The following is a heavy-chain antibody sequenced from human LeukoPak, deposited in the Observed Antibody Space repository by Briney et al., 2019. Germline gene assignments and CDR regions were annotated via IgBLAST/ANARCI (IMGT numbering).Heavy chain of an antibody. V-gene: IGHV3-48*03. D-gene: IGHD4-23*01. J-gene: IGHJ4*02. Sequence: GGSLRLSCAASGFTFSSYEMNWVRQAPGKGLEWVSYISSSGSTIYYADSVKGRFTISRDNAKNSLYLQMNSLRAEDTAVYYCARSPMVVTPTFDYCGQGTLVTVSS. CDR1: GFTFSSYE. CDR2: ISSSGSTI. CDR3: ARSPMVVTPTFDY.